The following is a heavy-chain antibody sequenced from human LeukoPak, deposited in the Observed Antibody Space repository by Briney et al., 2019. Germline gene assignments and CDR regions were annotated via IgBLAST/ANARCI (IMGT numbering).Heavy chain of an antibody. CDR1: GFTFSSYG. Sequence: GSLRLSCAAPGFTFSSYGMHWVRQAPGKGLEWVAVIWYDGSNKYYADSVKGRFTISRDNSKNTLYLQMNSLRAEDTAVYYCARDSRKQGRPLDYWGQGTLVTVSS. J-gene: IGHJ4*02. CDR3: ARDSRKQGRPLDY. CDR2: IWYDGSNK. D-gene: IGHD2-15*01. V-gene: IGHV3-33*01.